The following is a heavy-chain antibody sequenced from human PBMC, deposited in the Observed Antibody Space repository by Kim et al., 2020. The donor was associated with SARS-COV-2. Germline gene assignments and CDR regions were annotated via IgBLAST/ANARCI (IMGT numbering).Heavy chain of an antibody. V-gene: IGHV4-59*08. CDR3: ARQSNRITVFGLVIIPGGMDG. CDR2: IYYSGST. CDR1: GGSISSYY. D-gene: IGHD3-3*01. Sequence: SETLSLTCTVSGGSISSYYWSWIRQPPGKGLEWIGYIYYSGSTNYNPSLTSRVTISVDTSKNQFSLKLSSVTAADSAVYYCARQSNRITVFGLVIIPGGMDGWGQGTTVTVSS. J-gene: IGHJ6*02.